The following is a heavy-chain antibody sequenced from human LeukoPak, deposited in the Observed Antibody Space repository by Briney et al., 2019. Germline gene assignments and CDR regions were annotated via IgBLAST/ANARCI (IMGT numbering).Heavy chain of an antibody. CDR3: ARGEVDTAMATSCDY. CDR2: IYYSENT. D-gene: IGHD5-18*01. CDR1: VGTNISYY. Sequence: SERLSLTRLVTVGTNISYYWSWMRQPAGKEVDGVGYIYYSENTNYNPSLKSRVTISVDMPKNQFSLIQSSVTAADAAVYYCARGEVDTAMATSCDYWGQGTGVTV. J-gene: IGHJ4*02. V-gene: IGHV4-59*01.